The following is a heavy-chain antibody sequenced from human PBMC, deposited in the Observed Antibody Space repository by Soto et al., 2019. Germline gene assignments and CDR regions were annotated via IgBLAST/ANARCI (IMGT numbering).Heavy chain of an antibody. V-gene: IGHV3-20*04. CDR1: GFTFDDYG. D-gene: IGHD3-10*01. J-gene: IGHJ4*02. CDR2: INWNGGST. CDR3: ARLRGSGSTRRVRIDY. Sequence: TGGSLRLSCAASGFTFDDYGMSWVRQAPGKGLEWVSGINWNGGSTGYADSVKGRFTISRDNAKNSLYLQMNSLRAEDTALYYCARLRGSGSTRRVRIDYWGQGTLVTVSS.